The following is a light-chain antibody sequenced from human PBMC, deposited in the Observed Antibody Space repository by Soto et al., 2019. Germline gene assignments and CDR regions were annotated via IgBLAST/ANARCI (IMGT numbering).Light chain of an antibody. Sequence: EIVLTQSPGTLSLSPGERATLSCMASQSVSSSFVAWYQQKPDQAPMLLIYGAPSRATSIPDICSGSGSGTDFTLTSSILDAQYFVLYCCQQYGWSPRTFGRGTKVDI. CDR3: QQYGWSPRT. J-gene: IGKJ1*01. CDR1: QSVSSSF. V-gene: IGKV3-20*01. CDR2: GAP.